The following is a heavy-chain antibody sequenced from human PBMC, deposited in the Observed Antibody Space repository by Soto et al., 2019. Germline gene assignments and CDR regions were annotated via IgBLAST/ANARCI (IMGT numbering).Heavy chain of an antibody. CDR1: GFTVSSNY. J-gene: IGHJ4*02. CDR3: ARESTTVTTRSYFDY. D-gene: IGHD4-17*01. Sequence: GGSLRLSCAASGFTVSSNYMSWVRQAPGKGLEWVSVIYSGCSTYYADSVKGRFTISRDNSKNTLYLQMNSLRAEDTAVYYCARESTTVTTRSYFDYWGQGTLVT. CDR2: IYSGCST. V-gene: IGHV3-66*01.